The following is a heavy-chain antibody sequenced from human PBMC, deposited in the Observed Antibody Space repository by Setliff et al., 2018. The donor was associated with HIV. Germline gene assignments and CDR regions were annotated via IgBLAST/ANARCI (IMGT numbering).Heavy chain of an antibody. V-gene: IGHV4-39*01. CDR1: GGSVSDTSYY. D-gene: IGHD2-2*01. J-gene: IGHJ5*02. CDR2: VYYSGGT. Sequence: SETLSLTCTVSGGSVSDTSYYWGWIRQPPGKGLEWLANVYYSGGTYYNPSLNSRVTISVDTSRNQFSLKLTSVTAADTAVYYCAKVAVTGYCSTTSCQNWFDPWGQGTLVTVSS. CDR3: AKVAVTGYCSTTSCQNWFDP.